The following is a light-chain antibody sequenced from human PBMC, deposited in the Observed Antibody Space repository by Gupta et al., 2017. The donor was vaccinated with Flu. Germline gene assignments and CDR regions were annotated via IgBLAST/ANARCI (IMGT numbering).Light chain of an antibody. CDR2: DTS. J-gene: IGKJ3*01. Sequence: EIVLTQSPGTLSLSPGERATLSCRASQSVSASYLAWYQQKPGQAPRLLIYDTSSRATGIPDRFSGSGSGTDFTLTISRLEPEDFAVYYCQQYGHSPRTFGPGTKVDIK. CDR1: QSVSASY. V-gene: IGKV3-20*01. CDR3: QQYGHSPRT.